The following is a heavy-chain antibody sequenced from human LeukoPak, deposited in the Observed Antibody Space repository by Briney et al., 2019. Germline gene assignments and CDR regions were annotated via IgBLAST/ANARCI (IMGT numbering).Heavy chain of an antibody. CDR2: ITGSGGGT. CDR3: AKTSAGIRGGYFDY. D-gene: IGHD3-10*01. J-gene: IGHJ4*02. CDR1: GFTFSNSP. V-gene: IGHV3-23*01. Sequence: LRLSCAVSGFTFSNSPMSWVRQAPGKGLEWVSAITGSGGGTYYADSVKGRFTISRDNSKNTLFLQMSSLRAEDTAVYYCAKTSAGIRGGYFDYWGQGTLVTVSS.